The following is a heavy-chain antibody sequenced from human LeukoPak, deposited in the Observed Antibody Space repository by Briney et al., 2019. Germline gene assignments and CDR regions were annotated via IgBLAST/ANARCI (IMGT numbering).Heavy chain of an antibody. V-gene: IGHV3-21*01. J-gene: IGHJ4*02. D-gene: IGHD6-6*01. Sequence: GGSLRLSCAASGFTFSGCSMNWVRQAPGKGLEWVSSISSSSSYIYYADSVKGRFTISRDNAKNSLYLKMNSLRAEDTAVYYCASDHRSSSSPGGYSFDYWGQGTLVTVSS. CDR2: ISSSSSYI. CDR1: GFTFSGCS. CDR3: ASDHRSSSSPGGYSFDY.